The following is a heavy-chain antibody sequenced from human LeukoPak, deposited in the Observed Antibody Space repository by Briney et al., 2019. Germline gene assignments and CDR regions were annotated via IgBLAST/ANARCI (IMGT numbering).Heavy chain of an antibody. Sequence: SETLSLTCTVSGGSISSGGYYWSWIRQHPGKGLEWIGYIYYSGSTYYNPSLKSRVTISVDTSKNQFPLKLSSVTAADTAVYYCARGRGAYDAFDIWGQGTMVTVSS. CDR1: GGSISSGGYY. CDR3: ARGRGAYDAFDI. D-gene: IGHD1-26*01. V-gene: IGHV4-31*03. CDR2: IYYSGST. J-gene: IGHJ3*02.